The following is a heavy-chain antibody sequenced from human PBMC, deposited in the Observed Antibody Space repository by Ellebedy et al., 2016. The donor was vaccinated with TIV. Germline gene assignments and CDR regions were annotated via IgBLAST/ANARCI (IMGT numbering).Heavy chain of an antibody. Sequence: SETLSLTCAVYGESFSDYYWTWIRQPPGKGLEWIGEINHSGSTNYNPSLKSRVSISVDTSKNQFSLRLTSVTAADTAIFYCARGLVSGRALDYWGQGTLVTVSS. V-gene: IGHV4-34*01. CDR2: INHSGST. CDR1: GESFSDYY. J-gene: IGHJ4*02. D-gene: IGHD2-15*01. CDR3: ARGLVSGRALDY.